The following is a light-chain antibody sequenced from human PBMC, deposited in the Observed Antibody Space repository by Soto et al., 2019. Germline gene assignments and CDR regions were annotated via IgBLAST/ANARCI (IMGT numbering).Light chain of an antibody. CDR3: QHYKTWPLS. J-gene: IGKJ4*01. CDR1: QSIGST. Sequence: IVMTQSPATLSVSPGERATLSCRASQSIGSTLAWYQQKPGQTPRLLIYDASTRATGIPARFSGIGSGTEFTLIISSLQSADFAVYYCQHYKTWPLSFGGGTKVEI. V-gene: IGKV3-15*01. CDR2: DAS.